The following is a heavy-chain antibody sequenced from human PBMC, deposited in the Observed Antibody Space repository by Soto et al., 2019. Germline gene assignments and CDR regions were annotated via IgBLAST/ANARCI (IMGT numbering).Heavy chain of an antibody. Sequence: ASVKVSCKTSGYTFTNNVIHWVRQAPGQRLEWIGWVNAGNDNTKWSREFQGRLTLTKDTSAATAYMELSSLTPEDTAIYFCAREVPYGYSRFDYWGQGTLVTVSS. D-gene: IGHD5-18*01. CDR3: AREVPYGYSRFDY. CDR2: VNAGNDNT. CDR1: GYTFTNNV. V-gene: IGHV1-3*01. J-gene: IGHJ4*02.